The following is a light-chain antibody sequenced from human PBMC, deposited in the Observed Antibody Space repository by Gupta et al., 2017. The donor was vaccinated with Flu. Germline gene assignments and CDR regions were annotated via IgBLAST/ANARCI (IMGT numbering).Light chain of an antibody. V-gene: IGLV3-21*02. CDR1: NMRSKS. Sequence: QTGSITCGGKNMRSKSGYWYQQQPDPDPALAVEVYNDRSSAIPDRFAFSNSRNKATLTLSRAEARHEADEDCYVWASSSAPHVVFGGGTKLTVL. CDR3: YVWASSSAPHVV. J-gene: IGLJ2*01. CDR2: VYN.